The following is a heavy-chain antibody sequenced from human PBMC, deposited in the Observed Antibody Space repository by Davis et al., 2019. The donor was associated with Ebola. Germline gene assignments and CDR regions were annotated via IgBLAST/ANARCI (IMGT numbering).Heavy chain of an antibody. CDR2: ISRSGDTI. D-gene: IGHD3-9*01. J-gene: IGHJ4*02. V-gene: IGHV3-48*02. CDR3: TIHNGDWLQLVH. CDR1: GFTFSSYS. Sequence: GESLKISCAASGFTFSSYSMNWVRQAPGKGLEWVSYISRSGDTIYYADSVRGRFTISRDNAKKSLYLQMNSLRDEDTAVYYCTIHNGDWLQLVHWGQGTLVTVSS.